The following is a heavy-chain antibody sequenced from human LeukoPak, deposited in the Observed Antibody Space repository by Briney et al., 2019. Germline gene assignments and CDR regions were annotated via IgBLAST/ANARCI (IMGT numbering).Heavy chain of an antibody. J-gene: IGHJ4*02. CDR1: GGSISTYY. D-gene: IGHD1-26*01. CDR3: ARHGGTLGYFDN. Sequence: PSETLSLTCTVSGGSISTYYWSWIRQPRGKGLEWIGYVYHSGTTNYNPSLKRRVTISADTSKNQFSLKVKSVTAADTAVYCCARHGGTLGYFDNWGQGTLVTVSS. V-gene: IGHV4-59*08. CDR2: VYHSGTT.